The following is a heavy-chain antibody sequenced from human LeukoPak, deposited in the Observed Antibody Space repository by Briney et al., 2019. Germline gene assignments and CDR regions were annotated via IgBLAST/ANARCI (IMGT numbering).Heavy chain of an antibody. CDR3: ARDATWLQFRWFDP. J-gene: IGHJ5*02. D-gene: IGHD5-12*01. V-gene: IGHV4-59*01. Sequence: PSETLSLTCTVSGGSISSYYWSWIRQPPGKGLEWIGYIYYSGSTNYNPSLKSRVTISVDTSKNQFSLKLSSVTAADTAVYYCARDATWLQFRWFDPWGQGTLVTVSS. CDR2: IYYSGST. CDR1: GGSISSYY.